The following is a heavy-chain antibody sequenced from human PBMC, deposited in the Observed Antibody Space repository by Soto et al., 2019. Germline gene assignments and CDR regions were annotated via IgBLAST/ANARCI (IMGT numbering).Heavy chain of an antibody. V-gene: IGHV1-69*01. D-gene: IGHD3-10*01. CDR3: ARDGRSGDGYY. CDR2: IIPIFGTA. CDR1: GGTFSSYA. Sequence: QVQLVQSGAEVKKPGSSVKVSCKASGGTFSSYAISWVRQAPGQGLEWMGGIIPIFGTANYAQKFQGRVTITADESTITAYMERSSLRSEDTAVYYCARDGRSGDGYYWGQGTLVTVSS. J-gene: IGHJ4*02.